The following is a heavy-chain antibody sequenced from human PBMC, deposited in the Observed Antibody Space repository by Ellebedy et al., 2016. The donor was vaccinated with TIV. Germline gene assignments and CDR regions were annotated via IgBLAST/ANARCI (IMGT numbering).Heavy chain of an antibody. J-gene: IGHJ4*02. Sequence: PGGSLRLSCAASGFTVSSNYMSWVRQAPGKGLEWVSVIYSGGSTYYADSVKGRFTTSRANAGNSVYLQMNSLRAEDPAVYYCARLGVIAAAGASDSWGQGTLVIVSS. V-gene: IGHV3-53*01. D-gene: IGHD6-13*01. CDR1: GFTVSSNY. CDR3: ARLGVIAAAGASDS. CDR2: IYSGGST.